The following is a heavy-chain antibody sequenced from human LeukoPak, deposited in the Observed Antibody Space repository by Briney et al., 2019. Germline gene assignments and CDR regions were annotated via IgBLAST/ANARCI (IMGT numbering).Heavy chain of an antibody. CDR3: ASDILTGYYMVDY. D-gene: IGHD3-9*01. Sequence: GGSLRLSCAASGFTFSSYAMSWVRQAPGKGLEWVSAISGSGGSSYYAHSVKGRFTISRDNSKNTLYLHMNSLRAEDTAVYYCASDILTGYYMVDYWGQGTLVTVSS. CDR1: GFTFSSYA. V-gene: IGHV3-23*01. J-gene: IGHJ4*02. CDR2: ISGSGGSS.